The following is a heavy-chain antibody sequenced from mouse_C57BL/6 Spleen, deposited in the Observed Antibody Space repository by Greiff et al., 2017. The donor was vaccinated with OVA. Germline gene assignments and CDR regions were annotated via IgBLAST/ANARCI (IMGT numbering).Heavy chain of an antibody. CDR2: IYPGSGST. V-gene: IGHV1-55*01. CDR3: ARRGLAFAY. CDR1: GYTFTSYW. D-gene: IGHD3-3*01. Sequence: QVQLQQPGAELVKPGASVKMSCKASGYTFTSYWITWVKQRPGQGLEWIGDIYPGSGSTNYNEKFKSKATLTVGTSSSTAYMQLSSLTSEDSAVYYCARRGLAFAYWGQGTLVTVSA. J-gene: IGHJ3*01.